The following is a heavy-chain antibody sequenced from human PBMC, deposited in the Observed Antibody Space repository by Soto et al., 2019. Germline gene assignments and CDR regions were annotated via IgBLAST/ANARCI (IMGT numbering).Heavy chain of an antibody. V-gene: IGHV3-74*01. Sequence: GSLRLSCTASGLTFNRYWMHWVRHAPGKGLVWVSHINTDGSNTNYADSVKGRFTISRDNAKSTLFLQMNSLRAEDTAVYYCARDGEPATERNYYGMDVWGQGTTVT. CDR2: INTDGSNT. D-gene: IGHD1-26*01. CDR1: GLTFNRYW. CDR3: ARDGEPATERNYYGMDV. J-gene: IGHJ6*02.